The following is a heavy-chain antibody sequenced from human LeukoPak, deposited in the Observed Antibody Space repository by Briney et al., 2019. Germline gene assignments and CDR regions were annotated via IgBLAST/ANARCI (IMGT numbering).Heavy chain of an antibody. D-gene: IGHD1-26*01. V-gene: IGHV1-2*06. CDR3: ATDSGSYYSALDY. Sequence: ASVKVSCKASGYTFTNYYMHWVRQAPGQGLEWRGRINPSSGGATYAQKLQGRITMTGDTSISTAYMELRSLRSDDTAVYYCATDSGSYYSALDYWGQGSLVTVSS. J-gene: IGHJ4*02. CDR1: GYTFTNYY. CDR2: INPSSGGA.